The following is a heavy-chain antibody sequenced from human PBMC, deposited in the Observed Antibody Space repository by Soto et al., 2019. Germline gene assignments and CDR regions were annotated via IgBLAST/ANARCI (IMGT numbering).Heavy chain of an antibody. Sequence: QVQLVESGGGVVQPGRSLRLSCAASGFIFRSYAMHWVRQAPGKGLEWVTVISYDGSDKYYADSVKGRFTISRDNSKNTLYLQMNSPTTEDTAVYYCARDDYDSSSYYGSYYYGMDVWGQGTTVTVSS. CDR1: GFIFRSYA. CDR3: ARDDYDSSSYYGSYYYGMDV. J-gene: IGHJ6*02. D-gene: IGHD3-22*01. V-gene: IGHV3-30-3*01. CDR2: ISYDGSDK.